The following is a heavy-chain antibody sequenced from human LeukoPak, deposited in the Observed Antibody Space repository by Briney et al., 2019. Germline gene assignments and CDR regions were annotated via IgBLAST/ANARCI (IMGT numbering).Heavy chain of an antibody. Sequence: GGSMRLSCAVSGFTFSSYEMNWVRQAPGEGLEWVSYISGRGSSIYYADSVKGRFTTSRDNPKNPLYLQMNSLRAEDTAIYYCAREYASSSGYVFDYWGPGTLVTVSS. J-gene: IGHJ4*02. CDR2: ISGRGSSI. CDR1: GFTFSSYE. CDR3: AREYASSSGYVFDY. V-gene: IGHV3-48*03. D-gene: IGHD6-6*01.